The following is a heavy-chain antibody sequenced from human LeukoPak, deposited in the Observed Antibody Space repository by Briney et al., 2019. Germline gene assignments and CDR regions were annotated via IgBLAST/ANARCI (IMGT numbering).Heavy chain of an antibody. CDR2: ISYDGSNK. Sequence: GGSLRLSCVASGFTFSSYGMHWVRQAPGKGLEWVAVISYDGSNKYYADSVKGRFTISRDNSKNTLYLQMNSLRAEDTAVYYCAKDYCGGDCYTFDYWGQGTLVTVSS. CDR1: GFTFSSYG. V-gene: IGHV3-30*18. D-gene: IGHD2-21*02. CDR3: AKDYCGGDCYTFDY. J-gene: IGHJ4*02.